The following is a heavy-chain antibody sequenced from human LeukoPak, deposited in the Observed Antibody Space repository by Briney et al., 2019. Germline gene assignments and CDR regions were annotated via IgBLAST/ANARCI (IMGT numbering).Heavy chain of an antibody. J-gene: IGHJ4*02. CDR1: GFTFSSFG. Sequence: GGSLRLACAASGFTFSSFGMSWVRQSPETGLEWVSVSGGSGGATHYAESVKGRFTISRDNSKNTLYLEMSRLRAEDTAVYYCAKDLTVTTFMWNYWGQGTLVPVSS. V-gene: IGHV3-23*01. D-gene: IGHD4-11*01. CDR3: AKDLTVTTFMWNY. CDR2: SGGSGGAT.